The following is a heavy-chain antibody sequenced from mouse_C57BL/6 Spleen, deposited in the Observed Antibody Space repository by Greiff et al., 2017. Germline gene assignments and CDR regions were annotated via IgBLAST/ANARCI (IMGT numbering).Heavy chain of an antibody. J-gene: IGHJ4*01. Sequence: VQLQESGPGLVAPSQSLSITCTVSGFSLTSYAISWVRQPPGKGLEWLGVIWTGGGTNYNSALKSRLSISKDNSKSQVFLKMNSLQTDDTARYYCARKGGFTTVVATAYYAMDYWGQGTSVTVSS. CDR2: IWTGGGT. CDR3: ARKGGFTTVVATAYYAMDY. D-gene: IGHD1-1*01. CDR1: GFSLTSYA. V-gene: IGHV2-9-1*01.